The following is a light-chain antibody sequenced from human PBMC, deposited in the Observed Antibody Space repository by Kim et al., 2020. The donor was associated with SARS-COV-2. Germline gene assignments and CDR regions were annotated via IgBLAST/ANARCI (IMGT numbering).Light chain of an antibody. J-gene: IGLJ3*02. Sequence: SVTPRQTASINCSGDKLGDKYACWYQQKPGQSPVLVIYQDSKRPSGIPERFSGSNSGNTATLTISGTQAMDEADYYCQAWDSSTGVFGGGTQLTVL. CDR2: QDS. CDR3: QAWDSSTGV. V-gene: IGLV3-1*01. CDR1: KLGDKY.